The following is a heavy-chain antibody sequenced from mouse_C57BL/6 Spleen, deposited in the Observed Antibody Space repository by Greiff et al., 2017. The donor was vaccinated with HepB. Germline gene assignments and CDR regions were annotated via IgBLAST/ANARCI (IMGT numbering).Heavy chain of an antibody. D-gene: IGHD1-1*01. CDR3: TRGSSTVDAMDY. V-gene: IGHV1-15*01. J-gene: IGHJ4*01. CDR2: IDPETGGT. CDR1: GYTFTDYE. Sequence: LVESGAELVRPGASVTLSCKASGYTFTDYEMHWVKQTPVHGLEWIGAIDPETGGTAYNQKFKGKAILTADKSSSTAYMELRSLTSEDSAVYYCTRGSSTVDAMDYWGQGTSVTVSS.